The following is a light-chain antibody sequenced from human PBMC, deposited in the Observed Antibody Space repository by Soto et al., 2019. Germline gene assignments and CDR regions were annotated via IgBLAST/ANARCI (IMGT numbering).Light chain of an antibody. CDR3: QQRSSWPFT. Sequence: EIVLTQSPATLSLSPGDRATLSCRASQSVSSYLAWYQQKPGQAPRLLIYDAFNRATGIPARFSGSGSGTDFTLTISSLEPEDFAVYYCQQRSSWPFTFGPGTKVDI. CDR1: QSVSSY. J-gene: IGKJ3*01. CDR2: DAF. V-gene: IGKV3-11*01.